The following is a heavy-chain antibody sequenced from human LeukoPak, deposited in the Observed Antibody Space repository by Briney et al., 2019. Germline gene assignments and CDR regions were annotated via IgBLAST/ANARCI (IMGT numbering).Heavy chain of an antibody. D-gene: IGHD2-15*01. CDR3: ATSSWDI. CDR2: ISSSSSYT. CDR1: KFSFSSYS. J-gene: IGHJ4*02. V-gene: IGHV3-21*01. Sequence: GGSLRLACAASKFSFSSYSMNWVRQAPGKGLEWVSSISSSSSYTYYADSVKGRFTISRDNAKNSLYLEMNSLRAEDTAVYYCATSSWDIWGQGTLVTVSS.